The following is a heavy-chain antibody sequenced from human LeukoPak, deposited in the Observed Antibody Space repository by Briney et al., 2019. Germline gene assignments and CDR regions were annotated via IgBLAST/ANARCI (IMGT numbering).Heavy chain of an antibody. CDR2: IYSSGIT. V-gene: IGHV4-59*08. CDR3: ATSRGSVHLNFDY. J-gene: IGHJ4*02. D-gene: IGHD5/OR15-5a*01. CDR1: GGSISGYY. Sequence: SETLSLTCTVSGGSISGYYWSWIRQPPGKGLEWIGHIYSSGITNYNPSLQSRVTMSVDTSKNQFSLKLRSVTAADTAIYYCATSRGSVHLNFDYWGQGTVVTVSS.